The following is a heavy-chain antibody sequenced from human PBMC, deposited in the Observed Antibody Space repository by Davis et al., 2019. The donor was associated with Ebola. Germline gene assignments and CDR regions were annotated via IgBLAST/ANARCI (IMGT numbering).Heavy chain of an antibody. CDR1: GYSYITYW. J-gene: IGHJ4*02. D-gene: IGHD3-22*01. CDR2: TYPADSDA. CDR3: ARVQNHYDGSGYYDY. V-gene: IGHV5-51*01. Sequence: KVSCKTSGYSYITYWIAWVRPMSGKGPDWMGTTYPADSDARYSPSFQGQVTISADKSANTVYLQWSSLKASDTAMYYCARVQNHYDGSGYYDYWGQGTLVTVSS.